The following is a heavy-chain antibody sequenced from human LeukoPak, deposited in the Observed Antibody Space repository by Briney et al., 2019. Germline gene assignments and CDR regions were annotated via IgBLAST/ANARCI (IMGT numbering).Heavy chain of an antibody. J-gene: IGHJ4*02. CDR1: GFTFSSYA. Sequence: PGGSLRLSCAASGFTFSSYAMSWVRQAPGKGLEWVSAISGSGGSTYYADSVKGRFTISRDNSKNTLYLQMNSLRVEDTAIYYCGKRYTSGGSGGFFDYWGQGTLVTVSS. CDR3: GKRYTSGGSGGFFDY. D-gene: IGHD3-10*01. V-gene: IGHV3-23*01. CDR2: ISGSGGST.